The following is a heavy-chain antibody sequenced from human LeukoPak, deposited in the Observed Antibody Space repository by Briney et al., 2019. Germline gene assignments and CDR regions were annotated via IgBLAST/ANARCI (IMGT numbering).Heavy chain of an antibody. D-gene: IGHD2-15*01. V-gene: IGHV4-59*01. CDR1: GGSISSYY. CDR3: ARDFMGYCSGGSCYSEASWFDP. Sequence: SETLSLTCTVSGGSISSYYWSWIRQPPGKGLEWIGYIYYSGSTNYNPSLKSRVTISVDTSKDQFSLKLSSVTAADTAVYYCARDFMGYCSGGSCYSEASWFDPWGQGTLVTVSS. J-gene: IGHJ5*02. CDR2: IYYSGST.